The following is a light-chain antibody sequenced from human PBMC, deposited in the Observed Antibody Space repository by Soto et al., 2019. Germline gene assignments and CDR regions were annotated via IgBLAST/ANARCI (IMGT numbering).Light chain of an antibody. V-gene: IGLV2-14*03. Sequence: QSALTQPASVSGSPGQSITISCTGTINDVGADKYVSWYQQHPGKVPQLMIYDVSIRPSGVSNRFSGSKSGNTASLTISGLQAEDEADYYCSSVTTSSTCGFGAGTKLSVL. CDR3: SSVTTSSTCG. J-gene: IGLJ3*02. CDR2: DVS. CDR1: INDVGADKY.